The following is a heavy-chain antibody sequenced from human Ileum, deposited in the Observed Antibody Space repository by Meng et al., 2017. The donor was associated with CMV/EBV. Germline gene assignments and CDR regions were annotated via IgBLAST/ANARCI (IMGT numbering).Heavy chain of an antibody. CDR3: ARNYGSGNWNFFHY. J-gene: IGHJ4*02. CDR2: IYTSGTT. V-gene: IGHV4-4*07. CDR1: GGSISNFY. D-gene: IGHD3-10*01. Sequence: GPRLVNLSEPLAPTCYVSGGSISNFYWSWIRQPAGKGLEWIAHIYTSGTTNYNPSLKSRVTMSVDTSRNQFSLKLTSVTAADTAVYYCARNYGSGNWNFFHYWGQGTLVTVSS.